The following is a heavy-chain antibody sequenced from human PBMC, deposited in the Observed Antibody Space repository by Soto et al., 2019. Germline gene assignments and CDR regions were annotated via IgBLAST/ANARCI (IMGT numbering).Heavy chain of an antibody. V-gene: IGHV3-64*01. Sequence: EVPLVASGGGLVQPGGSLRLSCAASGFTSSSDAMHCVRQAPGKGLEYVSAKSSNGGSTYYANSVKGRFTISTDNSKNTLYLQMGSLRSEDMAVYYCARDADYGGSVDWGQVTLFTV. CDR3: ARDADYGGSVD. CDR2: KSSNGGST. D-gene: IGHD4-17*01. J-gene: IGHJ4*02. CDR1: GFTSSSDA.